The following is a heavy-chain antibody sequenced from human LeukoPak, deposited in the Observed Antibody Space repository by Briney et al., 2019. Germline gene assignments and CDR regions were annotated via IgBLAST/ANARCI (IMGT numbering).Heavy chain of an antibody. Sequence: PSETLSLTCTVSGGSISSYYWSWIRQPPGKGLEWIGYIYYSGSTNYNPSLKSRVTISVDTSKNQFSLKLSSVTAADTAVYYCARVGGCSSTSCYNRYAFDIWGQGTMVTVSS. J-gene: IGHJ3*02. CDR3: ARVGGCSSTSCYNRYAFDI. CDR1: GGSISSYY. CDR2: IYYSGST. V-gene: IGHV4-59*01. D-gene: IGHD2-2*02.